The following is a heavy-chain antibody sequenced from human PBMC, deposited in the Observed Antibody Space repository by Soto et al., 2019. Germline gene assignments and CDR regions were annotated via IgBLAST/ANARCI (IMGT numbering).Heavy chain of an antibody. CDR2: IKTDGTST. CDR3: AKREGNTYGLFH. Sequence: EVQLVESGGGLVQPGGSLRLSCAASGFSFSDYWIHWVRQAPEKGLEWVSRIKTDGTSTDYADSVKGRFTISRDNAKNTLYLQMNSLSAEATAVYYCAKREGNTYGLFHWGQGTLVTVSS. J-gene: IGHJ4*02. D-gene: IGHD3-10*01. CDR1: GFSFSDYW. V-gene: IGHV3-74*01.